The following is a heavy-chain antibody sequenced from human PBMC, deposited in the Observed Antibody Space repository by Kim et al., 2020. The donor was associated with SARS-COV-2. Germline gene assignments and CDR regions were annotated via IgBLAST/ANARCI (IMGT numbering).Heavy chain of an antibody. CDR2: INPSGGST. Sequence: VKVSCKASGYTFTSYYMHWVRPAPGQGLEWMGIINPSGGSTSYAQKFQGRVTMTRDTSTSTVYMELSSLRSEDTAVYYCASHPTVTTSGFDYWGQGTLVTVSS. D-gene: IGHD4-17*01. V-gene: IGHV1-46*01. J-gene: IGHJ4*02. CDR3: ASHPTVTTSGFDY. CDR1: GYTFTSYY.